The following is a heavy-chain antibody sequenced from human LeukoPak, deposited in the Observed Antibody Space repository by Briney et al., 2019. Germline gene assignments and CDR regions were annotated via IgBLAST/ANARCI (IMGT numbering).Heavy chain of an antibody. Sequence: GASVKVSCKASGGTFSTYAISWVRQAPGQGLEWMGGIIPIFGTSNYAQKFQGRVTITADESTSTAYMELSSLRSKDTAVYYCARGAPYYYDSSGYYSPFDYWGQGTLVTVSS. CDR3: ARGAPYYYDSSGYYSPFDY. D-gene: IGHD3-22*01. V-gene: IGHV1-69*13. J-gene: IGHJ4*02. CDR1: GGTFSTYA. CDR2: IIPIFGTS.